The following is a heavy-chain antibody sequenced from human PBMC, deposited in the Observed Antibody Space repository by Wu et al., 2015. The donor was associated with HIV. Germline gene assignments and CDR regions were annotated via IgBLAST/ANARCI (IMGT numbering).Heavy chain of an antibody. CDR3: ADGGGRTSMDPFDF. V-gene: IGHV1-69*13. J-gene: IGHJ4*02. Sequence: QVQLLQSGAEVKNPGSSVRVSCKASGATFTSYALSWVRQAPGQGLEWMGRLIPMYGTANYAQKFQGRVTITADESTSTAYMDVSSLRSDDTAVYYCADGGGRTSMDPFDFWGQGTLVTVSS. CDR2: LIPMYGTA. CDR1: GATFTSYA. D-gene: IGHD5-18*01.